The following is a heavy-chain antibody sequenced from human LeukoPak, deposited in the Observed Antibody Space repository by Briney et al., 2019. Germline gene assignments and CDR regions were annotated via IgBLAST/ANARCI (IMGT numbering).Heavy chain of an antibody. CDR2: ISYDGSNK. Sequence: SGGSLRLSCAASGFTFSSYGMHWVRQAPGKGLEWVAVISYDGSNKYYADSVKGRFTISRDNSKNTLYLQMNSLRAEDTAVYYYTKEVVGATPGALNYWGQGTLVTVSS. D-gene: IGHD1-26*01. CDR1: GFTFSSYG. J-gene: IGHJ4*02. CDR3: TKEVVGATPGALNY. V-gene: IGHV3-30*18.